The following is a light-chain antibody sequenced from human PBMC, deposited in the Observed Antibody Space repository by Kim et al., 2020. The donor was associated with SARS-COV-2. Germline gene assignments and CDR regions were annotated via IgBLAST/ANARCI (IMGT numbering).Light chain of an antibody. V-gene: IGKV3-11*01. Sequence: EVVLTQSPDTLSLSPGERATLSCRASQSVSNYLVWYQQRPAQAPRLLIYDVSNRATGIPARFSGSGSGTDFTLTISSLEPEDFGVYYCQQRSRSPLTFGGGTKVDIK. CDR3: QQRSRSPLT. J-gene: IGKJ4*01. CDR1: QSVSNY. CDR2: DVS.